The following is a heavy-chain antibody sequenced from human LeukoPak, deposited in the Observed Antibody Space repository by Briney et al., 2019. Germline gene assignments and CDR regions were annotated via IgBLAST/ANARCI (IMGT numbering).Heavy chain of an antibody. CDR3: ARARLRYFDWLLNYFDY. V-gene: IGHV3-7*01. Sequence: GGSLTLSCAASGFTFSRYWMSWVRQAPGKGLEWVANIKKDGSDKYYVDSVKGRFTISRDNAKNSLYLQMNSLRAEDTAVYYCARARLRYFDWLLNYFDYWGQGTLVTVSS. CDR2: IKKDGSDK. J-gene: IGHJ4*02. D-gene: IGHD3-9*01. CDR1: GFTFSRYW.